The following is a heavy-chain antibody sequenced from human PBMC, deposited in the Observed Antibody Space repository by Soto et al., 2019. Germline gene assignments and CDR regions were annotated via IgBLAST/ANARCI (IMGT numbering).Heavy chain of an antibody. CDR1: VGSISSGDYY. Sequence: KASETLSLTCTFSVGSISSGDYYGSWIRQPPGKGLEWIGYIYYSGSTYYNPSLKSRVTISVDTSKNQFSLKLGSVTAADTAVYYCARRGSSWYGVDYWGQGTLVTVSS. D-gene: IGHD6-13*01. V-gene: IGHV4-30-4*01. CDR2: IYYSGST. CDR3: ARRGSSWYGVDY. J-gene: IGHJ4*02.